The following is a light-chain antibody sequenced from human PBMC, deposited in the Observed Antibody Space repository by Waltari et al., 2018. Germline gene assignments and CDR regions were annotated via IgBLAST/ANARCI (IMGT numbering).Light chain of an antibody. Sequence: IQMTQSLSSLSASVGDGVTIACRASQSISRWLVWYQQKPGKAPKLLIYKASTLESGVPSRFSGSGSGTEFTLTISSLQPDDFATYYCQHYNTYSRSITFGQGTRLEIQ. J-gene: IGKJ5*01. CDR1: QSISRW. V-gene: IGKV1-5*03. CDR2: KAS. CDR3: QHYNTYSRSIT.